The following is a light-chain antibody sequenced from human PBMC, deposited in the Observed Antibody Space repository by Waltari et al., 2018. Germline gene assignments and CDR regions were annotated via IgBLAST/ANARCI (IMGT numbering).Light chain of an antibody. CDR2: EAS. V-gene: IGKV1-13*02. CDR3: QHFYSSPSS. CDR1: QGIGSC. J-gene: IGKJ5*01. Sequence: AIQLTQSPSSLSASVGDRVTMTCRASQGIGSCVAWYQQKPGKVPNLLIYEASNLEDGVPSRFSGSGGGTEFTLTISSLQPEDFAAYYCQHFYSSPSSFGQGTQLEIK.